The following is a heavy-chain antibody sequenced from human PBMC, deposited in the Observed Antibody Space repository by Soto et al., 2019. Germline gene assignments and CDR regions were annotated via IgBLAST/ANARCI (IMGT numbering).Heavy chain of an antibody. CDR1: GFTFSNYA. Sequence: VQLLESGGGLVQPGGSLRLSCAAYGFTFSNYAMSWVRQAPGKALEWVSSINIVGGNTNYADSVRGRFTMSRDDSKNTVFPQMNSLRAEDTAIYYCTKNYYFDSWGQGTLVTVSS. CDR3: TKNYYFDS. CDR2: INIVGGNT. V-gene: IGHV3-23*01. J-gene: IGHJ4*02.